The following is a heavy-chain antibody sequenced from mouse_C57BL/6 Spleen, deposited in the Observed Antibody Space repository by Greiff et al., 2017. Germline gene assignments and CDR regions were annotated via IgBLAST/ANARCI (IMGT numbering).Heavy chain of an antibody. CDR2: INPSNGGT. Sequence: QVQLKQPGTELVKPGASVKLSCKASGYTFTSYWMHWVKQRPGQGLEWIGNINPSNGGTNYNEKFKSKATLTVDKSSSTAYMQLSSLTSEDSAVYYCARSTYYYSNYDYWGQGTTLTVSS. V-gene: IGHV1-53*01. J-gene: IGHJ2*01. CDR1: GYTFTSYW. D-gene: IGHD2-5*01. CDR3: ARSTYYYSNYDY.